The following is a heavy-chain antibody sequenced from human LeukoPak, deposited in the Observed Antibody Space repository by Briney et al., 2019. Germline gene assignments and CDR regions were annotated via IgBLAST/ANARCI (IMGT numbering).Heavy chain of an antibody. Sequence: SETLSLTCTVSGYSITRHYSWAWVRQPPGKGLEWIGSLYNSGSTYYSPSLKSRVTISVDTSKNQFSLKLSSVTAADTAVYYCARGRPTWFGEFSRFDPWGQGTLVTVSS. V-gene: IGHV4-38-2*02. CDR1: GYSITRHYS. CDR3: ARGRPTWFGEFSRFDP. D-gene: IGHD3-10*01. J-gene: IGHJ5*02. CDR2: LYNSGST.